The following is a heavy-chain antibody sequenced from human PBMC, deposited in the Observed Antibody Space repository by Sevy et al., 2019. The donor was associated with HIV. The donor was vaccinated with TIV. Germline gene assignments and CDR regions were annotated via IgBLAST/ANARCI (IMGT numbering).Heavy chain of an antibody. CDR3: ARGGNPRITIFGVVSRGVYYYYGMDV. CDR2: ISSSSSYI. V-gene: IGHV3-21*01. CDR1: GFTFSSYS. J-gene: IGHJ6*02. Sequence: GGSLRLSCAASGFTFSSYSMNWVRQAPGKGLEWVSSISSSSSYIYYADSVKGRFTISRDNAKNSLYLQMNSLRAEDKAVDYCARGGNPRITIFGVVSRGVYYYYGMDVWGQGTTVTVSS. D-gene: IGHD3-3*01.